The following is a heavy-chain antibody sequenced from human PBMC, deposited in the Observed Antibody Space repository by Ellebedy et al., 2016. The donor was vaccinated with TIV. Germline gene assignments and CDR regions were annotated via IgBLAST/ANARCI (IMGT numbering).Heavy chain of an antibody. V-gene: IGHV4-34*01. CDR1: GAPSGHYF. J-gene: IGHJ4*02. CDR2: VTHTGDT. Sequence: SETLSLTXAVSGAPSGHYFWRWIRQSPGKGLEWIGEVTHTGDTNYNPSLKSRVTISVDTSKNQFSLKVSSVTAADTAVYYCARDGPRYYGSGTINYWGQGTLVTVSS. D-gene: IGHD3-10*01. CDR3: ARDGPRYYGSGTINY.